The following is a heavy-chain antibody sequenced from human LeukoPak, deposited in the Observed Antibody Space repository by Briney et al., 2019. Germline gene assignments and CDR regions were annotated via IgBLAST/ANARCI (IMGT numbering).Heavy chain of an antibody. D-gene: IGHD5-24*01. CDR1: GYTFTSYY. V-gene: IGHV1-46*01. Sequence: ASVKVSCKASGYTFTSYYMHWVRQAPGQGLEWMGIINPSGGSTSYAQKFQGRVTMTRDMSTSTVYMELSSLRSEDTAVYYCARVPDGYNSDDAFDIWGQGTMATVSS. J-gene: IGHJ3*02. CDR3: ARVPDGYNSDDAFDI. CDR2: INPSGGST.